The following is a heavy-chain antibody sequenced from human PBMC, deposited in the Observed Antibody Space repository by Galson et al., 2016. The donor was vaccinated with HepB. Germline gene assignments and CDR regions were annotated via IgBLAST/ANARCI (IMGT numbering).Heavy chain of an antibody. J-gene: IGHJ4*02. V-gene: IGHV4-39*01. CDR3: ASLIILGSGNFFDF. CDR1: GGSISSSNYY. D-gene: IGHD3-10*01. CDR2: INHSGTT. Sequence: ETLSLTCTVSGGSISSSNYYWTWVRQPPGQGLEWIGSINHSGTTFYNEPLNIRITMSVDTSKSQISLQLTSVTAADTAVYYCASLIILGSGNFFDFWGQGTLVTVSS.